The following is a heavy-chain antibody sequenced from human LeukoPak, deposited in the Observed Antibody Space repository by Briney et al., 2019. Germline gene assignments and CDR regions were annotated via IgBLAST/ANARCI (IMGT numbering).Heavy chain of an antibody. Sequence: PSETLSLTCTVSGGSIRSSYYYWGWIRQPPGKGLEWIGSIYDSGSTYYNPSLKSRVTISVDTSKNQFSLKLSSVTTADTAVYYCARPHDYGDYVDFEDWGQGTLVTVSS. CDR2: IYDSGST. CDR1: GGSIRSSYYY. V-gene: IGHV4-39*01. J-gene: IGHJ4*02. D-gene: IGHD4-17*01. CDR3: ARPHDYGDYVDFED.